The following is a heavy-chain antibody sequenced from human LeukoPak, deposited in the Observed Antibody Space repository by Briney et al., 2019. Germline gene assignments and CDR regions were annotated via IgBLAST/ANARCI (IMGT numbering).Heavy chain of an antibody. CDR2: IKQDGSEK. D-gene: IGHD5-24*01. Sequence: PGGSLRLSCAASGFTFSTYGMHWVRQAPGKGLEWVANIKQDGSEKYYVDSVKGRFTISRDNAKNSLYLQMNSLRAEDTAVYYCVRVRRWLQSDLKYYFDYWGQGTLVTVSS. V-gene: IGHV3-7*01. CDR1: GFTFSTYG. CDR3: VRVRRWLQSDLKYYFDY. J-gene: IGHJ4*02.